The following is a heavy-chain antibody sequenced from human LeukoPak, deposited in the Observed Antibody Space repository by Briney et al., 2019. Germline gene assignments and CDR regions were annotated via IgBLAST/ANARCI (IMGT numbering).Heavy chain of an antibody. CDR2: IYSGGNT. J-gene: IGHJ4*02. Sequence: GGSLRLSCAASGLTVSSNCMSWVRQAPGKGLEWVSFIYSGGNTYYADSVKGRFTISRDNSKNTVHLQMNSLRAEDTAMYYCARRAGDYSHPYDYWGQGTLVAVSS. CDR1: GLTVSSNC. V-gene: IGHV3-53*01. D-gene: IGHD3-22*01. CDR3: ARRAGDYSHPYDY.